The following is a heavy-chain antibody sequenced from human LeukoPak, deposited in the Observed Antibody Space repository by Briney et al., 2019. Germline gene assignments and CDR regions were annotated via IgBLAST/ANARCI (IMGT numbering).Heavy chain of an antibody. CDR1: GFTFSSYS. CDR3: GRDRSYDFWSGYSWVDAFDI. CDR2: ISSSSSYI. Sequence: GGSLRLSCAASGFTFSSYSMNWVRQAPGKGLEWVSSISSSSSYIYYADSVKGRFTISRDNAKNSLYLQMNSLRAEDTAVYYCGRDRSYDFWSGYSWVDAFDIWGQGTMVTVSS. J-gene: IGHJ3*02. V-gene: IGHV3-21*01. D-gene: IGHD3-3*01.